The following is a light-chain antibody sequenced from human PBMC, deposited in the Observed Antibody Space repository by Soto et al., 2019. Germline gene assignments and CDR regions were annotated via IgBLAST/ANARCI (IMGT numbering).Light chain of an antibody. CDR1: QGINNN. V-gene: IGKV1-17*01. CDR2: ATS. Sequence: DIQMTQSPSSLSASIGDRVTLTCRASQGINNNLGWYQQKPGRAPKRLISATSTLESGVPSRFSGVGFGTEFTLTISSLHPEDFSTYFCLQHNNYPFTFGPGTKVDIK. J-gene: IGKJ3*01. CDR3: LQHNNYPFT.